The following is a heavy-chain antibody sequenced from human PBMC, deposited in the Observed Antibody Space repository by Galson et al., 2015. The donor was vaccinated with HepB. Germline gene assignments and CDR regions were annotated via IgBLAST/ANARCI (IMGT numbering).Heavy chain of an antibody. CDR1: EFTFSRYR. J-gene: IGHJ3*01. Sequence: SLRLSCAASEFTFSRYRLNWVRKAPGKGLEWVSYISPTSWTTYSADSVKGRFTTSRDNGKNTLYLEMSSLKVEDTAVYYCTRDQRAFTDHEAIDVWGQGTMGAVSS. V-gene: IGHV3-21*06. CDR3: TRDQRAFTDHEAIDV. CDR2: ISPTSWTT.